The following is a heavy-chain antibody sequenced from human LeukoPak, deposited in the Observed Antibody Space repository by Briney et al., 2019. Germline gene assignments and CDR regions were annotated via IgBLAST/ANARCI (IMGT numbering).Heavy chain of an antibody. V-gene: IGHV5-51*01. CDR2: IYPGDSDT. J-gene: IGHJ6*03. D-gene: IGHD4-17*01. CDR1: GYSFPSYW. Sequence: GESLKISCKGSGYSFPSYWIVWVRHMPGKGLEWMGIIYPGDSDTRYSPSFQGQVTISADESISTAYLQWSSLKASDTAIYYCARPRYGDYGSYYYYYMDVWGEGTTVTVSS. CDR3: ARPRYGDYGSYYYYYMDV.